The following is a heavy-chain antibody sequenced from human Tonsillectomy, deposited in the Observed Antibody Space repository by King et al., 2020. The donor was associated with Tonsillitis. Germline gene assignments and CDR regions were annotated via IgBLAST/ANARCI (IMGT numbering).Heavy chain of an antibody. J-gene: IGHJ6*03. D-gene: IGHD3-22*01. V-gene: IGHV3-7*01. CDR1: GFIFGSFW. CDR2: IKQDGSET. CDR3: AREFRVVIGTKYFFYYMDV. Sequence: VQLVESGGGLVQPGGSLRVSCAASGFIFGSFWMSWVRQAPGKGREWVANIKQDGSETYYLDSVEGLFTISRDNAKKSLYLQMNSLRAEDTALYYCAREFRVVIGTKYFFYYMDVWGEGAAVTVSS.